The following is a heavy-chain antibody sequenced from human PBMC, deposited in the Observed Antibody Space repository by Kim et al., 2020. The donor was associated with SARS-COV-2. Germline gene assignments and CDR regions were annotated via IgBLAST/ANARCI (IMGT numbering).Heavy chain of an antibody. CDR3: VRSYRGNYYYGMDV. V-gene: IGHV3-30*04. J-gene: IGHJ6*02. CDR1: GFAFSSYA. D-gene: IGHD3-10*01. CDR2: ISYDGINK. Sequence: GGSLRLSCAASGFAFSSYAMHWVRQAPGKGLEWVAVISYDGINKYYADSVKGRFTFSRDNSKNTLSLQMNSLRAEDTAVYYCVRSYRGNYYYGMDVWGQGTTVTVSS.